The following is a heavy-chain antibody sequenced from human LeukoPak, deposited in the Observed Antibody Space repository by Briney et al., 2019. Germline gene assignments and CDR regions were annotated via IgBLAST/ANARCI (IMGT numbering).Heavy chain of an antibody. CDR1: GFTFSDYS. Sequence: GGSLRLSCAASGFTFSDYSTHWVRQAPGKGLEWVAVIWYDGSNKYYADSVKGRFTISRDNSKNTLYLQMNSLRAEDTAVYSCARQLSSIAARPFDYWGQGTLVTVSS. J-gene: IGHJ4*02. CDR2: IWYDGSNK. V-gene: IGHV3-33*08. CDR3: ARQLSSIAARPFDY. D-gene: IGHD6-6*01.